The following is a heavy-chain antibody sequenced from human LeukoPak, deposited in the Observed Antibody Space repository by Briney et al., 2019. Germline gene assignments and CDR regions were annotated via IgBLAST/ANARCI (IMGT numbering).Heavy chain of an antibody. CDR2: INPSGGST. D-gene: IGHD3-16*02. J-gene: IGHJ4*02. CDR3: ARDNTALDYDYVWGSYRYPGI. Sequence: ASVKVSCKASGYTFTSYYMHWVRQAPGQGLEWMGIINPSGGSTSYAQKFQGRVTMTRDTSTCTVYMELSSLRSEDTAVYYCARDNTALDYDYVWGSYRYPGIWGQGTLVTVSS. CDR1: GYTFTSYY. V-gene: IGHV1-46*01.